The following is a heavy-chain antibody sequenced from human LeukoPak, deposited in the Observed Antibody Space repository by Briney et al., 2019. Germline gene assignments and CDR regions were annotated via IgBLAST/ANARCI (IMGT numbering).Heavy chain of an antibody. CDR3: ARDTVWFGTFDS. V-gene: IGHV4-4*07. Sequence: SETLSLTCTVSGGPISSYYWNWIRQPAGKGLEWIGRIYTSESTNFNPSLKSRVTMSVDTSKNQFSLKLSSVTAADTAVYYCARDTVWFGTFDSWGQGILVTVSS. J-gene: IGHJ4*02. CDR2: IYTSEST. D-gene: IGHD3-10*01. CDR1: GGPISSYY.